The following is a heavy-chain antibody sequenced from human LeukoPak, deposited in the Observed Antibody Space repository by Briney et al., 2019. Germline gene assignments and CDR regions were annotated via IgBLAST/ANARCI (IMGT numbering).Heavy chain of an antibody. CDR3: TRHSRYGDHPGIHFDY. CDR2: IRSKANSYAT. Sequence: GGSLRLSCAASGFTFSGSAMHWVRQASGKGLEWVGRIRSKANSYATAYAASVKGRFTISRDDSKNTAYLQMNSLKTEDTAVYYCTRHSRYGDHPGIHFDYWGQGTLVTVSS. CDR1: GFTFSGSA. J-gene: IGHJ4*02. D-gene: IGHD4-17*01. V-gene: IGHV3-73*01.